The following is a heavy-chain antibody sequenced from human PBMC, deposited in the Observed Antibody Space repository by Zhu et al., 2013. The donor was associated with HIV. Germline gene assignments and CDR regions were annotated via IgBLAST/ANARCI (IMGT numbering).Heavy chain of an antibody. CDR1: GGTSSSYA. J-gene: IGHJ3*02. CDR3: ARAGPLRWLQTTHDAFDI. Sequence: QVQLVQSGAEVKKPGSSVKVSCKASGGTSSSYAISWVRQAPGQGLEWMGGTIPIFGTANYAQKFQGRVTITADESTSTAYMELSSLRSEDTAVYYCARAGPLRWLQTTHDAFDIWGQGTMVTVSS. CDR2: TIPIFGTA. V-gene: IGHV1-69*01. D-gene: IGHD5-12*01.